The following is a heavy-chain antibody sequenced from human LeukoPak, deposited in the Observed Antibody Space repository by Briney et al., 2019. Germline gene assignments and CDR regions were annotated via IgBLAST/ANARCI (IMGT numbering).Heavy chain of an antibody. J-gene: IGHJ4*02. D-gene: IGHD2-15*01. V-gene: IGHV3-43*02. Sequence: GGSLRLSCAASGLTFDKYAMHWVRQAPGKGLEWVSLISGDGGTTYYADSVKGQFTISRDNSKNSLYLQMNSLRAEDTALYYCAKDLPSPYCSGGHCYSGLNDYWGQGTQVTVSS. CDR2: ISGDGGTT. CDR1: GLTFDKYA. CDR3: AKDLPSPYCSGGHCYSGLNDY.